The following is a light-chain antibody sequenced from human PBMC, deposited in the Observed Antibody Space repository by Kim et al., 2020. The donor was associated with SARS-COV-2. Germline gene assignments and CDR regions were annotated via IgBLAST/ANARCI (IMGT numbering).Light chain of an antibody. J-gene: IGKJ2*01. CDR3: QQYNNWPPAYT. V-gene: IGKV3-15*01. CDR2: GAS. Sequence: SSGDRATLSCRASQSVSSNLAWYRQKPGQAPRLLIYGASTRATGIPARFSGSGSGTEFTLTISSLQSEDFAVYYCQQYNNWPPAYTFGQGTKLEI. CDR1: QSVSSN.